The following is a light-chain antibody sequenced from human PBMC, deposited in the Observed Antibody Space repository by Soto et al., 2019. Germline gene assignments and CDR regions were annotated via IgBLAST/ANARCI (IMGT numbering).Light chain of an antibody. J-gene: IGLJ2*01. Sequence: QSALTQPASVSGSPGQSITISCTGTSSDDGGYDYVSWYQQYPGKAPKLIIYDVSNRPSGVSNRFSGSKSANTASLTISGLQAEDEADYYCSSHTSSPTLVLFGGGTKLTVL. CDR3: SSHTSSPTLVL. CDR1: SSDDGGYDY. V-gene: IGLV2-14*01. CDR2: DVS.